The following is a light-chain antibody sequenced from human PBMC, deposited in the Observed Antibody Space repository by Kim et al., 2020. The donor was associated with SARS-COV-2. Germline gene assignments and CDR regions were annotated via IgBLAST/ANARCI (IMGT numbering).Light chain of an antibody. CDR1: RLRDKY. CDR2: QDT. J-gene: IGLJ2*01. CDR3: QTRDSGTVV. Sequence: SVCPGQSVGIPCTGHRLRDKYVCWCQQRPGQSPVLLICQDTERPSRVPERFSGSHSGDTVTLAISGTQALDEADYYCQTRDSGTVVFGGGTQLTVL. V-gene: IGLV3-1*01.